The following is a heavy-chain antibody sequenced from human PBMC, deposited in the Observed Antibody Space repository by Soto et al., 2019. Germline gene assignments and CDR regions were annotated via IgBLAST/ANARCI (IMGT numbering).Heavy chain of an antibody. CDR1: GFSLSGYG. CDR2: IWYDGTTK. Sequence: GGSMRLSCEVSGFSLSGYGMHWVRQAPGKGLEWVAVIWYDGTTKNYADSVKGRFTISRDNAKNSLYLQMNSLRAEDTAVYYCARDFRDGYYFDYWGQGTLVTVSS. D-gene: IGHD5-12*01. V-gene: IGHV3-33*01. CDR3: ARDFRDGYYFDY. J-gene: IGHJ4*02.